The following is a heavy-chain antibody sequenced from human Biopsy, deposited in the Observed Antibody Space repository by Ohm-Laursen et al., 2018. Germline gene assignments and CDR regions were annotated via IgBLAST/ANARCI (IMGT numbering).Heavy chain of an antibody. V-gene: IGHV4-61*01. CDR1: GGSVSSGSHY. J-gene: IGHJ4*02. Sequence: SETLSLTCTVSGGSVSSGSHYWSWIRQPPGKGLEWIGFIYYNGSSNYNPSLKSRVTISADTSKNQFSLKLGSVTVADTAVFYCARRGSGGRSFDYWGQGSLVTVSS. CDR3: ARRGSGGRSFDY. D-gene: IGHD2-15*01. CDR2: IYYNGSS.